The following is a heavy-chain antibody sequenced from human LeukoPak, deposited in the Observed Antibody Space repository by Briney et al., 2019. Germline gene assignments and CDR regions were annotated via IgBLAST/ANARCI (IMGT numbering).Heavy chain of an antibody. J-gene: IGHJ3*02. CDR3: ARDGYYYDSSGYYYSVAFDI. Sequence: GGSLRLSCAASGFTFSSYWMSWVRQAPGKGLEWVANTKQDGSEKYYVDSVKGRFTISRDNAKNSLYLQMNSLRAEDTAVYYCARDGYYYDSSGYYYSVAFDIWGQGTMVTVSS. CDR2: TKQDGSEK. CDR1: GFTFSSYW. D-gene: IGHD3-22*01. V-gene: IGHV3-7*01.